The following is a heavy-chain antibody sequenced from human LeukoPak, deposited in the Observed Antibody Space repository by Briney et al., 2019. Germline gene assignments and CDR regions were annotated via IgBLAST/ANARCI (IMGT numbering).Heavy chain of an antibody. CDR1: GFTFDDYA. V-gene: IGHV3-9*01. D-gene: IGHD1-26*01. CDR2: ISWNSGSI. J-gene: IGHJ4*02. Sequence: GGSLRLSCAASGFTFDDYAMHWVRHAPGKGLEWVSGISWNSGSIGYADSVKGRFTISRDNAKNSLYLQMNSLRAEDTAVYYCARLSGSFLDYWGQGTLVTVSS. CDR3: ARLSGSFLDY.